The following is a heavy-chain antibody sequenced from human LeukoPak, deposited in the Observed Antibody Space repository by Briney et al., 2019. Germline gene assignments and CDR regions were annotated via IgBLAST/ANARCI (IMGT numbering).Heavy chain of an antibody. CDR3: ARAKVYYYYMDV. V-gene: IGHV4-59*01. Sequence: PSETLSLTCSVSGGFNTHYYWTWIRQPPGKGLELIGYIYHSGSTNYNPSLNSRVTISVDTSKNHFSLKLSSVTAADTAVYYCARAKVYYYYMDVWGKGTTVTVSS. CDR2: IYHSGST. CDR1: GGFNTHYY. J-gene: IGHJ6*03.